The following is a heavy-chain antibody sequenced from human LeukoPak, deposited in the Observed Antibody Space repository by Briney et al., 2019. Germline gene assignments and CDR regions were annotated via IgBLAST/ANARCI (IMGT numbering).Heavy chain of an antibody. V-gene: IGHV4-59*08. CDR1: GGSISSYY. Sequence: SETLSLTCTVSGGSISSYYWSWIRQPPGKGLEWIGYIYSSGSTNYNPSLKSRVTISVDTSKNQFSLNLISVTAADTAVHYCARASSYTGHLGWWGQGTLVTVSS. CDR2: IYSSGST. D-gene: IGHD6-19*01. CDR3: ARASSYTGHLGW. J-gene: IGHJ4*02.